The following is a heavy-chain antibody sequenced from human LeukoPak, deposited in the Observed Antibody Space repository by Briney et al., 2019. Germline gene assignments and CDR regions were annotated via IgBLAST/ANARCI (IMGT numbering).Heavy chain of an antibody. V-gene: IGHV1-18*01. CDR1: GYTFTSYG. D-gene: IGHD3-3*01. CDR3: ARDSDFWSGYYYNWFDP. CDR2: ISAYNGNT. Sequence: GASVKVSCKASGYTFTSYGISWVRQAPGQGLEWMGWISAYNGNTNYAQKLQGRVTMTTDTSTSTAYMELRSLRSDDTAVYYCARDSDFWSGYYYNWFDPWGQGTLVTVSP. J-gene: IGHJ5*02.